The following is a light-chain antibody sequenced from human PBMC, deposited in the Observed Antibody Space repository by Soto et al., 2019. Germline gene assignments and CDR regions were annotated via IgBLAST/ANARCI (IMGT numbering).Light chain of an antibody. V-gene: IGKV3-11*01. CDR1: QSVSSY. CDR3: QQRARWVT. J-gene: IGKJ5*01. Sequence: EIVLTQSPATLSLSRGERTTRSFRASQSVSSYLAWFQQKPGQAPRLLIYDASNRATGIPARFSGSGSETDFTLTISSLEPEDFAVYYCQQRARWVTFGQGTRLEIK. CDR2: DAS.